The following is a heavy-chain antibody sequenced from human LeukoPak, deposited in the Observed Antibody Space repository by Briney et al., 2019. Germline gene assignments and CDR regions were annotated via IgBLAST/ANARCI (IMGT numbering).Heavy chain of an antibody. CDR3: ARRVGDGVFDP. Sequence: KPSETLSLTCAVYGGSFSGYYWNWIRQPPGKGLEWIGEINHTGSTNYNPSLKSRVTISVDTSKNQFSLKLISLTAADTAVYYCARRVGDGVFDPWGQGTTVTVSS. J-gene: IGHJ6*02. CDR2: INHTGST. V-gene: IGHV4-34*01. D-gene: IGHD3-10*01. CDR1: GGSFSGYY.